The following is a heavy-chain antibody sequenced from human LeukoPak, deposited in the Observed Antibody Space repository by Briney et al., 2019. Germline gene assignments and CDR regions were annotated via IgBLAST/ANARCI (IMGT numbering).Heavy chain of an antibody. J-gene: IGHJ4*02. D-gene: IGHD6-19*01. CDR2: MDYSGST. CDR1: GGSISDYY. Sequence: SETLSLTCTVSGGSISDYYWTWIRQSPGTGLEWIGHMDYSGSTAYNPSLKSRVTLSIDTSKKQFSLEVSSVTAADTAIYFCARRKRGSGGPFDYWGQGTLVTVSS. V-gene: IGHV4-59*08. CDR3: ARRKRGSGGPFDY.